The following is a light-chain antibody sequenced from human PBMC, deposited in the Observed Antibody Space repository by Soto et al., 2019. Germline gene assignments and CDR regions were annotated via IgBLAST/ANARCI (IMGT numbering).Light chain of an antibody. V-gene: IGKV1D-13*01. CDR2: DAS. CDR3: QQFNNYLIT. CDR1: QGISSA. J-gene: IGKJ5*01. Sequence: AIQLTQSPSSLSASVGDRVTITCRASQGISSALAWYQQKPGKAPKPLIYDASSLESGVPSRFSGSGSGSDFTLTISSPQPEDFATYYCQQFNNYLITFGQGTRLEI.